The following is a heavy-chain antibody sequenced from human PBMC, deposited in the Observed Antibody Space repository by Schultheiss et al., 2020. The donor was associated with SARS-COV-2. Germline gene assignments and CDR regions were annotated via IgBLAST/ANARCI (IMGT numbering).Heavy chain of an antibody. J-gene: IGHJ4*02. Sequence: GESLKISCAASGFTFSSYAMSWVRQAPGKGLEWVSAISGSGGSTYYADSVKGRFTISRDNSKNTLYLQMNSLRAEDTAVYYCARGDLKRYCSSTSCYPDHYFDYWGQGTLVTVSS. CDR1: GFTFSSYA. V-gene: IGHV3-23*01. D-gene: IGHD2-2*01. CDR2: ISGSGGST. CDR3: ARGDLKRYCSSTSCYPDHYFDY.